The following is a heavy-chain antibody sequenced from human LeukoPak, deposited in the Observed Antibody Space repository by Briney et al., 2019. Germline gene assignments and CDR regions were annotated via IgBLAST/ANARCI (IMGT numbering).Heavy chain of an antibody. D-gene: IGHD3-10*01. CDR3: ARDRGARGRGLA. CDR2: ISDTSDI. CDR1: GFTFRIYG. V-gene: IGHV3-21*06. Sequence: PGGSLRLACAASGFTFRIYGMNWVRQAPGKGLEWVSSISDTSDIYYADSVKGRFTVSRDNAKNSVFLQMNSLRLEDTAVYYCARDRGARGRGLAWGQGTLVSVSS. J-gene: IGHJ4*02.